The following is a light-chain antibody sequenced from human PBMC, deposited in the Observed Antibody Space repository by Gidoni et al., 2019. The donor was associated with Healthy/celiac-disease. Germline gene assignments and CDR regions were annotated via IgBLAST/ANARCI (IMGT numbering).Light chain of an antibody. Sequence: IVWTQSPATLPLPPGQRATLSCRASQSVSSYLAWYQQKPGQAPRLLIYDASNRATGIPARFSGSGSGTDFTLTISSLEPEDFAVYYCQQRSNWPPLTFGEGTKVEIK. CDR1: QSVSSY. V-gene: IGKV3-11*01. J-gene: IGKJ4*01. CDR2: DAS. CDR3: QQRSNWPPLT.